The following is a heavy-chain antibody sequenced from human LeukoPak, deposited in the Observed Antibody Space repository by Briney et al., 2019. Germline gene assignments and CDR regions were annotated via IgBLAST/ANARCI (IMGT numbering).Heavy chain of an antibody. V-gene: IGHV4-59*01. D-gene: IGHD3-22*01. J-gene: IGHJ4*02. CDR3: ARVSYYDSSGYFDFDY. Sequence: SETLSLTCTVSGGSISSYYWSWIRQPPGKGLEWIRYIYYSGSTNYNPSLKSRVTISVDTSKNQFSLKLSSVTAADTAVYYCARVSYYDSSGYFDFDYWGQGTLVTVSS. CDR2: IYYSGST. CDR1: GGSISSYY.